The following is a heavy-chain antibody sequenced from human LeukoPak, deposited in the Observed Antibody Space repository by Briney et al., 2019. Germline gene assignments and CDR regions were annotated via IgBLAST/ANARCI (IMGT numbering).Heavy chain of an antibody. Sequence: GGSLRPSCAASGFTFSDYGMHWARQAPGKGLEWVAFIRYDGSDEYYADSVKGRFTISRDNSKNTLYLQMNSLRAEDTAVYYCAKGGQWLAPGPDYWGQGTLVTVSS. V-gene: IGHV3-30*02. CDR2: IRYDGSDE. CDR3: AKGGQWLAPGPDY. J-gene: IGHJ4*02. CDR1: GFTFSDYG. D-gene: IGHD6-19*01.